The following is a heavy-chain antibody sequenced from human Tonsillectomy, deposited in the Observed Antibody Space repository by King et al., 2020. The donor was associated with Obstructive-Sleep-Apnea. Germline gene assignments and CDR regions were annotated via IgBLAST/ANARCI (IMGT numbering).Heavy chain of an antibody. CDR2: ISWNSDSI. Sequence: DVQLVESGGGLVQPGRSLRLSCAASGFTFDYYAMYWVRQAPGKGLEWVSGISWNSDSIDYADSVKGRFTISRDNAKNSLYLQMNSLRAEDTALYYCAKGGLYSGDGYSYGTEDYWGQGTQVTVSS. J-gene: IGHJ4*02. CDR1: GFTFDYYA. D-gene: IGHD5-18*01. V-gene: IGHV3-9*01. CDR3: AKGGLYSGDGYSYGTEDY.